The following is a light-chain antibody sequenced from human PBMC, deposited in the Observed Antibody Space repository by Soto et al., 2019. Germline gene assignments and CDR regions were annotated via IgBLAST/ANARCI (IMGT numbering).Light chain of an antibody. CDR1: QSVTNL. V-gene: IGKV3-20*01. Sequence: NVLRQSPAARAWSPGGSATLSCRAIQSVTNLFAWYQQKPGQAPRLLIYGASTRATGIPARFSGSGSGTEFTLTISRLETEDFALFYCQQYGTSEIIFGQGTRLEIK. J-gene: IGKJ5*01. CDR3: QQYGTSEII. CDR2: GAS.